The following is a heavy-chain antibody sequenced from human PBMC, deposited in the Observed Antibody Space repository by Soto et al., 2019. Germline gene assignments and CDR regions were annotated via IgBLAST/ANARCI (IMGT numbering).Heavy chain of an antibody. CDR1: GGSISSCGYS. D-gene: IGHD3-22*01. Sequence: SETLSLTCAVSGGSISSCGYSWSWIRQPPGKGLEWIGYIYHSGSTYYNPSLKSRVTISVDRSKNQFSLKLSSVTAADTAVYYCARGPYYYDSSGSYSPFDYWGQGTLVTVSS. CDR3: ARGPYYYDSSGSYSPFDY. V-gene: IGHV4-30-2*01. J-gene: IGHJ4*02. CDR2: IYHSGST.